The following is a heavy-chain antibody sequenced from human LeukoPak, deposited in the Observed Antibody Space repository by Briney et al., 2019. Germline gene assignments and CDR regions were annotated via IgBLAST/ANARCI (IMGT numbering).Heavy chain of an antibody. V-gene: IGHV4-59*02. D-gene: IGHD4-17*01. J-gene: IGHJ4*02. CDR2: ISYSGTT. Sequence: PSETLSLTCTVSGGSVSRSSWSWIRQPPGKGLEWIGYISYSGTTNYSPSLKSRLTMSFDTSKNQVALRLSSVTIADTAVYYCARYDDFGFKDWGQGTLVTVSS. CDR1: GGSVSRSS. CDR3: ARYDDFGFKD.